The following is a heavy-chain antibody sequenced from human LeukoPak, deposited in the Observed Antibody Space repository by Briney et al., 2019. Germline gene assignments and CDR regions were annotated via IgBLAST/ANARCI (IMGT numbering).Heavy chain of an antibody. V-gene: IGHV1-69*13. CDR3: AAFWGIAVAGYFDY. J-gene: IGHJ4*02. CDR2: IIPIFGTA. Sequence: SVTVSCKASGGTFSSYAISWVRQAPGQGLEWMGGIIPIFGTANYAQKFQGRVTITADESTSTAYMELSSLRSEDTAVYYCAAFWGIAVAGYFDYWGQGTLVTVSS. CDR1: GGTFSSYA. D-gene: IGHD6-19*01.